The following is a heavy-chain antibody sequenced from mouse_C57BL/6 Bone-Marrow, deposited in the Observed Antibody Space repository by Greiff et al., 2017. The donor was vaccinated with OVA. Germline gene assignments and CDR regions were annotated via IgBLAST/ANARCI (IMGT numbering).Heavy chain of an antibody. CDR3: ARYSPTGAWFAY. D-gene: IGHD2-12*01. CDR2: ISSGSSTI. Sequence: EVHLVESGGGLVKPGGSLKLSCAASGFTSSDYGMHWVRQAPEKGLEWVAYISSGSSTIYYADTVKGRFTISRDNAKNTLFLQMTSLRSEDTAMYYCARYSPTGAWFAYWGQGTLVTVSA. CDR1: GFTSSDYG. V-gene: IGHV5-17*01. J-gene: IGHJ3*01.